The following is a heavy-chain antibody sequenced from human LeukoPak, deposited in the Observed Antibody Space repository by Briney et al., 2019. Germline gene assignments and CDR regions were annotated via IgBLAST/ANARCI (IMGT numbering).Heavy chain of an antibody. CDR1: GFTFSSYW. V-gene: IGHV3-7*02. CDR3: ARAKMSCSTTTRYGD. D-gene: IGHD2-2*01. CDR2: MKQDGSEK. J-gene: IGHJ4*02. Sequence: GGSLRLSCAASGFTFSSYWMSWVRQAPGKGLEWVANMKQDGSEKYYVDSVKGRFTISRDNAKNTLYLQMSTLRAEDTAMYYCARAKMSCSTTTRYGDWGQGTLVTVSS.